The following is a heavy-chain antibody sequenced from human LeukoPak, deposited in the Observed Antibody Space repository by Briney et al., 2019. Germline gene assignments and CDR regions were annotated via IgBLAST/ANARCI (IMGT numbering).Heavy chain of an antibody. CDR1: GFTFSSYG. Sequence: GGSLRLSCAASGFTFSSYGMHWVRQAPGKGLEWVAVIWYGGSNKYYADSVKGRFTISRDNSKNTLYLQMNSLRAEDTAVYYCARDGSWGYFDYWGQGTLVTVSS. V-gene: IGHV3-33*01. J-gene: IGHJ4*01. CDR2: IWYGGSNK. CDR3: ARDGSWGYFDY. D-gene: IGHD6-13*01.